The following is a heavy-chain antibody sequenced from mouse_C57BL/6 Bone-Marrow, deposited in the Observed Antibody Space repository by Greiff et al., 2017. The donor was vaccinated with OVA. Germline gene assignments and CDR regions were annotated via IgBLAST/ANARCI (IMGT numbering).Heavy chain of an antibody. Sequence: EVQVVESGGGLVQPKGSLKLSCAASGFSFNTYAMNWVRQAPGKGLEWVARIRSKSNNYATYYADSVKDRFTISRDDSESMIYLQMNNLKTEDTAMYYCVRHGRVSGMFAYWGQGTLVTVSA. J-gene: IGHJ3*01. CDR2: IRSKSNNYAT. CDR1: GFSFNTYA. CDR3: VRHGRVSGMFAY. D-gene: IGHD3-1*01. V-gene: IGHV10-1*01.